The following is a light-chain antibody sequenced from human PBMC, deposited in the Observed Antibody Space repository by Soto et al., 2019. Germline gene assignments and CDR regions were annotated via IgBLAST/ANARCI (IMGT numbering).Light chain of an antibody. J-gene: IGKJ5*01. CDR1: QSVSNN. Sequence: EIVLTQSPGTLSLSPGERATLSCRASQSVSNNYLAWYQQKPGQAPRLLIYGASNRATGIPDRFSGSGSETEFTLTISSLQSEDFAVYYCQQYNNWPITLGQGTRLEIK. CDR2: GAS. CDR3: QQYNNWPIT. V-gene: IGKV3D-15*01.